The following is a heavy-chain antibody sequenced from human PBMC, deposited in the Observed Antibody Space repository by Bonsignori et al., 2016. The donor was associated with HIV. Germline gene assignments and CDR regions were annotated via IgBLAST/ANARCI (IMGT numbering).Heavy chain of an antibody. D-gene: IGHD3-22*01. J-gene: IGHJ4*02. CDR3: ARGPSGYYCY. Sequence: WIRQPPGKGLEWIGEINHSGSTNYNPSLKSRVTISVDTSKNQFSLKLSSVTAADTAVYYCARGPSGYYCYWGQGTLVTVSS. CDR2: INHSGST. V-gene: IGHV4-34*01.